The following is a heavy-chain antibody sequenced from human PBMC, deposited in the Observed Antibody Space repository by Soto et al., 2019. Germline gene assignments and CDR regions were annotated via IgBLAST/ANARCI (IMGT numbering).Heavy chain of an antibody. CDR1: GGSINSGGHY. J-gene: IGHJ4*02. CDR2: IYYSGST. V-gene: IGHV4-31*03. CDR3: AAFGLLWFGEPPADSDY. D-gene: IGHD3-10*01. Sequence: QVQLQESGPGLVTPSQTLSLTCTVSGGSINSGGHYWSWIRQHPGKGLEWIGYIYYSGSTYYNPSLERRVSISIDTSKNHIFLKLRYVTAADTAVYYCAAFGLLWFGEPPADSDYWGQGTLVTVSS.